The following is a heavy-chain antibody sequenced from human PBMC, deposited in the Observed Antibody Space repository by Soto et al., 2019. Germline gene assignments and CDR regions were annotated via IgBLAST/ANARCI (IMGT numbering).Heavy chain of an antibody. D-gene: IGHD3-10*01. V-gene: IGHV4-59*08. J-gene: IGHJ6*03. CDR2: IYYSGST. CDR3: ARTATMVRGVIIYHMDV. Sequence: PSETLSLTCTVSGGSISSYYWSWIRQPPGKGLEWIGYIYYSGSTNYNPSLKSRVTISVDTSKNQFSLKPSSVTAADTAVYYCARTATMVRGVIIYHMDVWGKGTTVTVSS. CDR1: GGSISSYY.